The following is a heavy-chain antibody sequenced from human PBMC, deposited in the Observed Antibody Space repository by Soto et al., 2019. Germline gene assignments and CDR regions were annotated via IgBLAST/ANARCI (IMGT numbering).Heavy chain of an antibody. CDR3: ARRREYSSGWYGTRYYYYYGMDV. V-gene: IGHV1-2*02. CDR2: INPNNGDT. D-gene: IGHD6-19*01. CDR1: GYSFAGYF. Sequence: ASVKVSCKASGYSFAGYFVHWVRQAPGQGLEWMGWINPNNGDTNYSQKFQGRVSMTRDTPINTAYMELSRLTSDDTAMYYCARRREYSSGWYGTRYYYYYGMDVWGQGTTVTVSS. J-gene: IGHJ6*02.